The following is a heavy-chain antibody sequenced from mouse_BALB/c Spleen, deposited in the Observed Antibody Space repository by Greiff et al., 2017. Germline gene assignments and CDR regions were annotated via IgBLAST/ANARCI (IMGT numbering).Heavy chain of an antibody. J-gene: IGHJ1*01. CDR1: GYTFTSYW. D-gene: IGHD2-3*01. CDR2: INPSTGYT. CDR3: ARRDGYYRYFDV. V-gene: IGHV1-7*01. Sequence: VQLQQSGAELAKPGASVKMSCKASGYTFTSYWMHWVKQRPGQGLEWIGYINPSTGYTEYNQKFKDKATLTADKSSSTAYMQLSSLTSEDSAVYYCARRDGYYRYFDVWGAGTTVTVSS.